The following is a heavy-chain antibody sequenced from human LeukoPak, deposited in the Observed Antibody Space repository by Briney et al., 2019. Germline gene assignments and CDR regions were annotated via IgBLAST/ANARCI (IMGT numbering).Heavy chain of an antibody. CDR2: ISGSGSTT. CDR1: GFTFSSYW. D-gene: IGHD3-10*01. Sequence: GGSLRLSCAASGFTFSSYWMSWVCQAPGKGLEWVSAISGSGSTTYYADSVKGRFTISRDNSKNTLYLQMSSLRAEDTAVYYCAKVGDYYGSGKYSNFDYWGQGTLVTVSS. CDR3: AKVGDYYGSGKYSNFDY. V-gene: IGHV3-23*01. J-gene: IGHJ4*02.